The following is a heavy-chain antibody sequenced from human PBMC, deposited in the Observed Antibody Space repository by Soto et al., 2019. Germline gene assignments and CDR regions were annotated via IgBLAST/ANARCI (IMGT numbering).Heavy chain of an antibody. Sequence: GGSLRLSCAASGFTFIDYYMSWMRQAPGKGLEWVSYISSSGSAIYYADSVKGRFTISRDNAKNSLYLQMNSLRAEDTAVYYCAIDVDTAMVTIYWGQGTLVTVSS. CDR1: GFTFIDYY. J-gene: IGHJ4*02. D-gene: IGHD5-18*01. V-gene: IGHV3-11*01. CDR2: ISSSGSAI. CDR3: AIDVDTAMVTIY.